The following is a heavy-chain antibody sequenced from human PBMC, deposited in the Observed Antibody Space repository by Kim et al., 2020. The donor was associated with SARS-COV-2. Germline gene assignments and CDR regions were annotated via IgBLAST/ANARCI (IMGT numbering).Heavy chain of an antibody. V-gene: IGHV4-39*07. CDR3: AGVGGHSSFDY. CDR2: MYYTGST. J-gene: IGHJ4*02. D-gene: IGHD3-16*01. Sequence: SETPSLTCNVSGGSLSSTYYWAWIRQPPGEGLEWIGSMYYTGSTYYNPSLKSRVTISADTSNNQFFLNLTSVTAADTAVYFCAGVGGHSSFDYWGQGSLVTVSS. CDR1: GGSLSSTYY.